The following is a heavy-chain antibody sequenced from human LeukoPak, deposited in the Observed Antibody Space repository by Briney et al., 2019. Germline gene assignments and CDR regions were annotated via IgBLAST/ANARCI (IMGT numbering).Heavy chain of an antibody. Sequence: GGSLRLSCAASGFTVSSNYMSWVRQAPGKGLEWVSVIYSGGSTYYADSVKGRFTISRDNSKNTLYLQMNSLRAEDTAVYYCAREADYYVSSGYYSYFDYWGQGTLVTVSS. J-gene: IGHJ4*02. CDR1: GFTVSSNY. CDR2: IYSGGST. V-gene: IGHV3-66*01. CDR3: AREADYYVSSGYYSYFDY. D-gene: IGHD3-22*01.